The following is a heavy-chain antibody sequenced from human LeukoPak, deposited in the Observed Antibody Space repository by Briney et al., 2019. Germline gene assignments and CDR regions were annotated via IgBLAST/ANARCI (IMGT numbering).Heavy chain of an antibody. J-gene: IGHJ4*02. D-gene: IGHD3-10*01. Sequence: GGSLRLSCAASGFSISNAWMSWVRQPPGKGLEWVGRIKSKTDGGTTDYAAPVKGRFTISRDDSKNTLYLQMNSLKTEDTAVYYCTTDQSGLLWFGELPRRFDYWGQGTLVTVSS. CDR1: GFSISNAW. V-gene: IGHV3-15*01. CDR3: TTDQSGLLWFGELPRRFDY. CDR2: IKSKTDGGTT.